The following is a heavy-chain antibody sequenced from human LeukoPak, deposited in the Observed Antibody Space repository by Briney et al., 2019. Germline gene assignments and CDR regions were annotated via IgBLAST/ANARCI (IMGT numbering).Heavy chain of an antibody. J-gene: IGHJ6*03. CDR2: ISTSSSYI. D-gene: IGHD2-15*01. CDR3: AREVAAVGYYYYYYMDV. CDR1: GFTFSSYN. V-gene: IGHV3-21*01. Sequence: GESLRLSCAASGFTFSSYNMNWVRQAPGKGLEWVASISTSSSYIYYGDSVRGRFTISRDNAKNSLYLQMNSLRAEDTAVYYCAREVAAVGYYYYYYMDVWGKGTTVTVSS.